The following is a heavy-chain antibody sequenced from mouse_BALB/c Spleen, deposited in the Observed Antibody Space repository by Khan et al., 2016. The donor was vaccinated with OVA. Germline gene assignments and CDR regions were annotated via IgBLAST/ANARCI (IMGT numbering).Heavy chain of an antibody. V-gene: IGHV3-2*02. CDR3: VRGRSY. CDR1: GYSITSDYA. CDR2: INYSGST. Sequence: EVRLQESGPGLVKPSQSLSLTCTVTGYSITSDYAWNWIRQFPGNRLEWMGYINYSGSTSKKPYLKSRMSITRDTSKNQIFLQLNSVTTEDTATYYCVRGRSYWGQGTLVTVSA. J-gene: IGHJ3*01.